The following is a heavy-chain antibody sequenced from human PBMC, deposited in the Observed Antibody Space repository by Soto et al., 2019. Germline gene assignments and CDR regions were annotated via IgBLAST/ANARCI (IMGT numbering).Heavy chain of an antibody. V-gene: IGHV3-33*01. J-gene: IGHJ4*02. CDR3: ARGPGYCSGGSCYLTNYFDY. D-gene: IGHD2-15*01. CDR1: GFTFSSYG. Sequence: QVQLVESGGGGVQPGRSLRLSCAASGFTFSSYGMHWVRQAPGKGLEWVAVIWYDGSNKYYADSVKGRFTISRDNSKNTLYLQMNSLRAEDTAVYYCARGPGYCSGGSCYLTNYFDYWGQGTLVTVSS. CDR2: IWYDGSNK.